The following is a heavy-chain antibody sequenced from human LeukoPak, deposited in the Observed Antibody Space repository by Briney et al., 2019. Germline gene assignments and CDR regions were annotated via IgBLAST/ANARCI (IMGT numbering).Heavy chain of an antibody. V-gene: IGHV4-38-2*02. D-gene: IGHD3-10*01. J-gene: IGHJ4*02. CDR3: ARAYYYGSGSHLDY. CDR2: IYHSGST. CDR1: GYSISSGYY. Sequence: PSETLSLTCTVSGYSISSGYYWGWIRQPPGKGLEWIGSIYHSGSTYYNPSLKSRVTISVDTSKNQFSLKLSSVTAADTAVYYCARAYYYGSGSHLDYWGQGTLVTVSS.